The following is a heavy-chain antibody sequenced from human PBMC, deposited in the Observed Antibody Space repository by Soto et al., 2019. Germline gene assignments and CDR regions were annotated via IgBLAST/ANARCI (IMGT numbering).Heavy chain of an antibody. Sequence: SETLSLTCAVSGGSISSSSYFWGWIRQPPGKGLEWIGSIYYSGITYYNPSLKSRVTISVDTSKNQFSLKLSSVTAADTAVYYCARVGDCSSTSCYGTGYFDYWGQGTLVTSPQ. CDR2: IYYSGIT. D-gene: IGHD2-2*01. J-gene: IGHJ4*02. CDR3: ARVGDCSSTSCYGTGYFDY. CDR1: GGSISSSSYF. V-gene: IGHV4-39*07.